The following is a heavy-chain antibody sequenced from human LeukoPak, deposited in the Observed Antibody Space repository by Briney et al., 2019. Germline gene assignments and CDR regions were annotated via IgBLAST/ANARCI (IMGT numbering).Heavy chain of an antibody. V-gene: IGHV4-39*07. CDR1: GGSISSSSYY. D-gene: IGHD2-2*01. CDR3: ASGGCSSTSCYGGFDY. Sequence: SETLSLTCTVSGGSISSSSYYWGWIRQPPGKGLEWIGEIYHSGSTNYNPSLKSRVTISVDKSKNQFSLKLSSVTAADTAVYYCASGGCSSTSCYGGFDYWGRGTLVTVSS. CDR2: IYHSGST. J-gene: IGHJ4*02.